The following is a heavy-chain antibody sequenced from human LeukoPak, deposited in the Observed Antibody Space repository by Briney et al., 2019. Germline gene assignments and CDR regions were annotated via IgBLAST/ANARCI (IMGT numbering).Heavy chain of an antibody. D-gene: IGHD6-13*01. CDR3: AKDTKTEYGTSYLNWFDP. CDR2: IRGSATKT. J-gene: IGHJ5*02. Sequence: GGSLRLSCAASGFSFSDYAMIWVRQAPGKGLQWVAGIRGSATKTYYSDSVEGRFTISRDNSKSTVFLQMTSLRAEDTAVYYCAKDTKTEYGTSYLNWFDPWGQGTLVTVSP. CDR1: GFSFSDYA. V-gene: IGHV3-23*01.